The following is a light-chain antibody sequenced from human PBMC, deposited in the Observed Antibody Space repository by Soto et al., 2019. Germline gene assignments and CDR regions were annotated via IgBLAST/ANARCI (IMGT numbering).Light chain of an antibody. V-gene: IGKV3-15*01. CDR1: PNINTN. J-gene: IGKJ1*01. CDR3: QLYNSYSPWT. Sequence: EIVMTQPPVTLSVSPGERATLSCRASPNINTNLACYQQQPGQAPRLLIYGASTRATGISARFSGAGSGTEFTLSISSLQSEDFTPYFCQLYNSYSPWTFGQGTKVDI. CDR2: GAS.